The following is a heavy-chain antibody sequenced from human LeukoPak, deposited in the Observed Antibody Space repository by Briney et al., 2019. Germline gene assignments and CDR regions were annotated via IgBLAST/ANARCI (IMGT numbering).Heavy chain of an antibody. CDR1: GGSFSGYY. CDR3: ARARIRTGSGYYCYMNV. CDR2: INHSGST. J-gene: IGHJ6*03. Sequence: SETLSLTCAVYGGSFSGYYWSWIRQPPGKGLEWIGEINHSGSTNYNPSLKSRVTISVDTSKNQFSLKLSSVTAADTAVYYCARARIRTGSGYYCYMNVWGNGTTVTVSS. D-gene: IGHD3-10*01. V-gene: IGHV4-34*01.